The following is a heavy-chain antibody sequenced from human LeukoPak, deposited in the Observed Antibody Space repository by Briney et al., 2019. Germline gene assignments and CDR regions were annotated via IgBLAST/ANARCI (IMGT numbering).Heavy chain of an antibody. Sequence: SETLSLTCTVSGGSISSYYWSWIRQPPGKGLEWIGYIYYSGSTNYNPSLKSRVTISVDTSKNQFSLKLSSVTAADTAVYYCARYCCRGDLYNWVNWGFLDWYFDLWGRGTLVTVSS. CDR1: GGSISSYY. D-gene: IGHD1-20*01. CDR2: IYYSGST. V-gene: IGHV4-59*01. J-gene: IGHJ2*01. CDR3: ARYCCRGDLYNWVNWGFLDWYFDL.